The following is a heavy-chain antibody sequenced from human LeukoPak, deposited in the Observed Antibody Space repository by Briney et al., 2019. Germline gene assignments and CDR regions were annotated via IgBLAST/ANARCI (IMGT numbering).Heavy chain of an antibody. CDR1: GGSISSGGYS. D-gene: IGHD3-9*01. V-gene: IGHV4-30-2*01. CDR2: IYHSGST. CDR3: ARGYYDILTGYYLDAFDI. J-gene: IGHJ3*02. Sequence: SETLSLTCAVSGGSISSGGYSWSWIRQPPGKGLEWIGYIYHSGSTYYNPSLKSRVTISVDRSKNQFSLKLSSVTAADTAVYYCARGYYDILTGYYLDAFDIWGQGTMVNVSS.